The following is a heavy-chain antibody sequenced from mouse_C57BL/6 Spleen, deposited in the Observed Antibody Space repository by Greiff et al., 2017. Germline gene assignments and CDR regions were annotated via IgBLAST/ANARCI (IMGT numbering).Heavy chain of an antibody. D-gene: IGHD2-4*01. Sequence: EVQLVESGGGLLQPGGYMKLSSADSGFTFSDAWMDVVRQSPEKGLAGVAAIRNKAKHHATYSAESVKGSFTISRNASKTRVYLQMTSLRAEDPGIYYCTRRYDYSLAMDHCVQGPSATVSS. CDR2: IRNKAKHHAT. CDR3: TRRYDYSLAMDH. CDR1: GFTFSDAW. V-gene: IGHV6-6*01. J-gene: IGHJ4*01.